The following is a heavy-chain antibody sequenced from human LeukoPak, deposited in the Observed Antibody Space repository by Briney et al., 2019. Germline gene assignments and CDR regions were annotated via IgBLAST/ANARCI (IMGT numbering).Heavy chain of an antibody. CDR1: GYRFTKEW. Sequence: GESLKISCKAPGYRFTKEWIAWVRQMPGKGPEWMGIIYPGDSETRYSPSFQGQVTISADESINTAYLQWSSLKASDTAMYYCARGGNNWYYFPYWGQGTLVSVSS. V-gene: IGHV5-51*01. J-gene: IGHJ4*02. CDR3: ARGGNNWYYFPY. CDR2: IYPGDSET. D-gene: IGHD1-1*01.